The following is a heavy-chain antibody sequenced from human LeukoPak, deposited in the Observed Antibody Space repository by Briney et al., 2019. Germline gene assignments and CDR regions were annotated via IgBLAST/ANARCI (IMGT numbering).Heavy chain of an antibody. D-gene: IGHD3-10*01. Sequence: PGGSLRLSCAASGFTFSSYSMNWARQAPGKGLEWVSYISSSSSTIYYADSVKGRFTISRDNAKNSLYLQMNSLRAEDTAVYYCARGHGPGIYYPDYWGQGTLVTVSS. V-gene: IGHV3-48*01. J-gene: IGHJ4*02. CDR1: GFTFSSYS. CDR3: ARGHGPGIYYPDY. CDR2: ISSSSSTI.